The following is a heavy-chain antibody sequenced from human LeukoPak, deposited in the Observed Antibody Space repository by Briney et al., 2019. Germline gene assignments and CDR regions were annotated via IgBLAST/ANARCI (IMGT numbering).Heavy chain of an antibody. CDR3: ARANRYFGF. CDR2: INHSGST. J-gene: IGHJ4*02. CDR1: GGSFSGYY. V-gene: IGHV4-34*01. D-gene: IGHD2/OR15-2a*01. Sequence: PSETLSLTCAVYGGSFSGYYWSWIRQPPGKGLEWTGEINHSGSTNYNPSLKSRVTISVDTSKNQFSLKLSSVTAADTAVYYCARANRYFGFWGQGTLVTVSS.